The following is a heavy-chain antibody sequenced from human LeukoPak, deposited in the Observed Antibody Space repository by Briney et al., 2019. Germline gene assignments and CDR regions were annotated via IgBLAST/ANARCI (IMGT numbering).Heavy chain of an antibody. Sequence: SETLSLTCTVSGGSISSYYRSWIRQPAGKGLEWIGRIYSSGSTNYNPSLKSRVIMSVDTSKNQFSLQLNSVTPEDTAVYYCARAGTSSGWYGNWFDPWGQGTLVTVSS. V-gene: IGHV4-4*07. CDR3: ARAGTSSGWYGNWFDP. D-gene: IGHD6-19*01. CDR1: GGSISSYY. CDR2: IYSSGST. J-gene: IGHJ5*02.